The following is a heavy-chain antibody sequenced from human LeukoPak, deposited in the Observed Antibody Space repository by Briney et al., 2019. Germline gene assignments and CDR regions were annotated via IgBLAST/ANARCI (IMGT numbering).Heavy chain of an antibody. D-gene: IGHD3-22*01. J-gene: IGHJ4*02. CDR3: ARGLNGGSSGYYYDY. Sequence: PSETLSLTCTVSGGPISSYHWSWIRQPPGKGLEWVGHIYYSGSPNYNPSLNSRVTISVDTSKNQFSLKLSSVTAADTAVYYCARGLNGGSSGYYYDYWGQGTLVTVSS. CDR1: GGPISSYH. V-gene: IGHV4-59*01. CDR2: IYYSGSP.